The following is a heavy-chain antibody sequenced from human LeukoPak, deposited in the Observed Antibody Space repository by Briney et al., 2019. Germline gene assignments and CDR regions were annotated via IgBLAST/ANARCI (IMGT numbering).Heavy chain of an antibody. CDR2: FYFSGSP. Sequence: KTSETLSLTCTVSGASISTHYWSWIRQPPEKGPEGIGDFYFSGSPNYNPSLKRPATISGATSKNQFFLNLRSVTAAETALYFCARAGAIATVHLDFDLWGRGTLVTVSS. CDR3: ARAGAIATVHLDFDL. D-gene: IGHD6-13*01. CDR1: GASISTHY. V-gene: IGHV4-59*11. J-gene: IGHJ4*02.